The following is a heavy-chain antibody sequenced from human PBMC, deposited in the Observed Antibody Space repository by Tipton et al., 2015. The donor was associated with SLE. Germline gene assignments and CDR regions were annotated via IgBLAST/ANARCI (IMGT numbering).Heavy chain of an antibody. J-gene: IGHJ3*02. D-gene: IGHD1-1*01. CDR2: RHYSGTT. CDR3: AKWNSETHGFHT. Sequence: TLSLTCTVSGDSITNHYWTWIRQPPGKQLEWIGYRHYSGTTKYNHSLKSRVTFSVDTSENQVSLRLSSVTAADTAVYYCAKWNSETHGFHTWGQGTMVTVSS. V-gene: IGHV4-59*11. CDR1: GDSITNHY.